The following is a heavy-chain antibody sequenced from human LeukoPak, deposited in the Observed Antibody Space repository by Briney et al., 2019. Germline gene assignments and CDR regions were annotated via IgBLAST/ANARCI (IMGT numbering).Heavy chain of an antibody. V-gene: IGHV4-4*07. D-gene: IGHD3-22*01. CDR3: ARDTYYYDSSGYRCLDY. CDR2: MYTSGST. J-gene: IGHJ4*02. Sequence: PSETLSLTCTVSGGSISSYYWSWIRKPAGKGLEWIGRMYTSGSTNYNPSLKSRVTMSVDTSKNQFSLKLSSVTAADTAVYYCARDTYYYDSSGYRCLDYWGQGTLVTVSS. CDR1: GGSISSYY.